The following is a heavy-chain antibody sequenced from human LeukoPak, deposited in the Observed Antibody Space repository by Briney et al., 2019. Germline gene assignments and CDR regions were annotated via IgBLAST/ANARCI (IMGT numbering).Heavy chain of an antibody. Sequence: GGSLRLSCAAPGFIFDNYAIHWVRQAPGKGLEWVSLISGDGGSTFYADSVRGRFTISRDNTRKSLSLQMSSLRSEDTALYYCARESETSGWYYYWGQETLVTVSS. J-gene: IGHJ4*01. CDR3: ARESETSGWYYY. V-gene: IGHV3-43*02. CDR1: GFIFDNYA. CDR2: ISGDGGST. D-gene: IGHD6-19*01.